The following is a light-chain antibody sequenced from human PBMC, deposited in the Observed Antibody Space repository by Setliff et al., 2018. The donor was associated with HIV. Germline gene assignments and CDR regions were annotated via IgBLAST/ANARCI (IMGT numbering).Light chain of an antibody. J-gene: IGLJ1*01. Sequence: QSVLTQPPSVSGAPGQRVTVSCTGSSSNIGAGFDVHWYQQLPGTAPKLLIYDNNNRPSGVPDRFSGSKSGTSASLAITGLQAEDEADYYCQSYDSSLSGSYVLGTGTKVT. CDR1: SSNIGAGFD. V-gene: IGLV1-40*01. CDR2: DNN. CDR3: QSYDSSLSGSYV.